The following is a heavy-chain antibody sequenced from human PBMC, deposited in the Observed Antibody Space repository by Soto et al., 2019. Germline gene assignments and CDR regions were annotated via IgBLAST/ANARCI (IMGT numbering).Heavy chain of an antibody. V-gene: IGHV3-30*18. Sequence: GGSLRLSCAASGFTFSSYGMHWVRQAPGKGLEWVAVISYDGSNKYYADSVKGRFTISRDNSKNTLYLQMNSLRAEDTAVYYCAKDQDAGITMIVASWFDPWGQGTLVTVSS. CDR3: AKDQDAGITMIVASWFDP. CDR2: ISYDGSNK. J-gene: IGHJ5*02. CDR1: GFTFSSYG. D-gene: IGHD3-22*01.